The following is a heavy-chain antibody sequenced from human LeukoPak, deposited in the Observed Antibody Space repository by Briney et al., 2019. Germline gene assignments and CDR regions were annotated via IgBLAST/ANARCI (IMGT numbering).Heavy chain of an antibody. CDR3: ARRGTSRSSYYFDY. Sequence: GGSLRLSCAASGFTFSSYEMNWVRQAPGEGLKWVSYISTSASTIYYADSVKGRFTSSRDNAKNSLYLQMNSLRAEDTAVYYCARRGTSRSSYYFDYWGQGTLVTVSS. CDR1: GFTFSSYE. CDR2: ISTSASTI. V-gene: IGHV3-48*03. J-gene: IGHJ4*02.